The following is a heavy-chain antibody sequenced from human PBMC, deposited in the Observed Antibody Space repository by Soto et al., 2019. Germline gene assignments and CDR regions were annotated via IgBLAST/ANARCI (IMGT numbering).Heavy chain of an antibody. CDR3: ARDLTIFGVVIEFDY. CDR2: ISDNGGTT. Sequence: GGSLRLSCAASEFTFSNYAMSCVRQAPGKGLEWVSSISDNGGTTYYADSVKGRFTISRDNAKNTLYLQMNSLRAEDTAVYYCARDLTIFGVVIEFDYWGQGTLVTVSS. CDR1: EFTFSNYA. V-gene: IGHV3-23*01. J-gene: IGHJ4*02. D-gene: IGHD3-3*01.